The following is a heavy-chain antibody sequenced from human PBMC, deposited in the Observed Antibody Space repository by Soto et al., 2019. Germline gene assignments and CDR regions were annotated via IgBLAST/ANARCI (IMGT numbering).Heavy chain of an antibody. CDR3: ASPKIAFYNWFDP. J-gene: IGHJ5*02. CDR2: IYHSGST. Sequence: SETLSLTGAVSGGSISSGGYSWIWMRQPPGKGLEWIGSIYHSGSTYYNPSLKSRVTISVDTSKNQFSLKLSSVTAADTAVYYCASPKIAFYNWFDPWGQGTLVTVSS. D-gene: IGHD3-3*02. CDR1: GGSISSGGYS. V-gene: IGHV4-30-2*03.